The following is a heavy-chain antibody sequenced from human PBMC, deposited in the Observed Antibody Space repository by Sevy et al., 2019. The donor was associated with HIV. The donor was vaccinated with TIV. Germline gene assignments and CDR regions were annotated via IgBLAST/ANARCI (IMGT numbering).Heavy chain of an antibody. CDR2: ISGLSNYK. J-gene: IGHJ3*02. Sequence: GESLRLSCAASGFTFTDFYLNWVRQAPGKGLEWVSSISGLSNYKFYADSMKGRFTISRDNAENSIYLQMNSLRAEDTAVYFCARRGPSTVHDAFDIWGQGTMVTVSS. CDR3: ARRGPSTVHDAFDI. D-gene: IGHD4-17*01. CDR1: GFTFTDFY. V-gene: IGHV3-21*01.